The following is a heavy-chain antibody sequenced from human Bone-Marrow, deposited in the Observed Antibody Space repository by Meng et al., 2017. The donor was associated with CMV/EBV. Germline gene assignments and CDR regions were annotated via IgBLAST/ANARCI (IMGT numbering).Heavy chain of an antibody. Sequence: AQLQEWGPGLGKPSQTLSLTWTVSGGSISSGDYYWSWIRQPPGKGLEWIGYIYYSGSTYYNPSLKSRVTISVDTSKNQFSLKLSSVTAADTAVYYCARVLSGYFDYWGQGTLVTSPQ. D-gene: IGHD2-15*01. V-gene: IGHV4-30-4*08. CDR2: IYYSGST. CDR1: GGSISSGDYY. CDR3: ARVLSGYFDY. J-gene: IGHJ4*02.